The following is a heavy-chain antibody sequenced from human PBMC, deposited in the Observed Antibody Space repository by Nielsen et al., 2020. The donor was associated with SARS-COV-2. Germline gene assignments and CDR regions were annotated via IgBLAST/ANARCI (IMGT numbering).Heavy chain of an antibody. J-gene: IGHJ3*02. CDR2: ISAYNGNT. D-gene: IGHD3-3*01. CDR1: GGTFSSYA. V-gene: IGHV1-18*01. Sequence: ASVKVSCKASGGTFSSYAISWVRQAPGQGLEWMGWISAYNGNTNYAQKLQGRVTMTTDTSTSTAYMELRSLRSDDTAVYYCAREGFTIFGVVTHDAFDIWGQGTMVTVSS. CDR3: AREGFTIFGVVTHDAFDI.